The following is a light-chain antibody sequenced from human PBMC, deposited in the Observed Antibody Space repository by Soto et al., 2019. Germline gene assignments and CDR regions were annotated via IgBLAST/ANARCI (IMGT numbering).Light chain of an antibody. CDR2: RND. V-gene: IGLV1-47*01. CDR3: AAWDDSLSASGV. Sequence: QSVLTQPPSASGTPGQRVTISCSGSSSNIGSNYVYWYQQLPGTAPKLLIYRNDQRPSGVPDRFSGSKSGTSASLAISGLRSEDEADYYCAAWDDSLSASGVFGGGTKVTVL. J-gene: IGLJ2*01. CDR1: SSNIGSNY.